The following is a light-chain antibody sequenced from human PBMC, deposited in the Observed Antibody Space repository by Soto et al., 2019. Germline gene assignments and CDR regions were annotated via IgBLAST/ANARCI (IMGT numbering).Light chain of an antibody. CDR2: EVS. CDR3: SSYSISTAYL. CDR1: SSDVGGYDY. V-gene: IGLV2-14*01. J-gene: IGLJ1*01. Sequence: QSALTQPASVSGSPGQSITISCTGTSSDVGGYDYVSWYLIHPGKAPKLMVFEVSNRPSGVSYRFSGSKSGNTASLTISGLQAEDEADYFCSSYSISTAYLFGTGTKVTVL.